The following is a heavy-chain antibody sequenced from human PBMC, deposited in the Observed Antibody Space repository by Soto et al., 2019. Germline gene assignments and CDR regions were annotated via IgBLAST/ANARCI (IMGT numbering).Heavy chain of an antibody. Sequence: GGTLRLSCAASGFTFSSYAMSWVRQAPGKGLEWVSAIGTAGDTYYPGSVKGRFTISRENAKNSLYLQMNSLRAGDTAVYYCARVGCSGGSCYGDAFDIWGQGTMVTVSS. D-gene: IGHD2-15*01. CDR2: IGTAGDT. V-gene: IGHV3-13*01. CDR1: GFTFSSYA. J-gene: IGHJ3*02. CDR3: ARVGCSGGSCYGDAFDI.